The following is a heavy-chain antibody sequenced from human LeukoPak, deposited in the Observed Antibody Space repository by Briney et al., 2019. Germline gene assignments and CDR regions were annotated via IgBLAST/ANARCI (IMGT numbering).Heavy chain of an antibody. D-gene: IGHD6-19*01. Sequence: ASVKVSCKASGYTFTGYYIHWVRQAPGQGLEWMGWINPNSGATNYAEKFQDRVTMTLDTSISTAYVEVTTLRSDDTAVYYCATARSIGSDWYRRASHPFDIWGQGTMVTVSS. J-gene: IGHJ3*02. CDR2: INPNSGAT. CDR3: ATARSIGSDWYRRASHPFDI. V-gene: IGHV1-2*02. CDR1: GYTFTGYY.